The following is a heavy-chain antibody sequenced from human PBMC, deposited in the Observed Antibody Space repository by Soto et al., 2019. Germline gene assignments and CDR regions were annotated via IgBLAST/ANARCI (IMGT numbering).Heavy chain of an antibody. V-gene: IGHV1-8*02. CDR1: GFTFSAYW. Sequence: PGGSLRLSCAASGFTFSAYWMNWVRQAPGKGLEWMGWVNPNSGNTGYAQKFQGRVTMTRNTSISTSYMELSSLRSEDTAVYYCARAPWGNNWFDTCGQGTLVTVAS. J-gene: IGHJ5*02. CDR3: ARAPWGNNWFDT. D-gene: IGHD3-16*01. CDR2: VNPNSGNT.